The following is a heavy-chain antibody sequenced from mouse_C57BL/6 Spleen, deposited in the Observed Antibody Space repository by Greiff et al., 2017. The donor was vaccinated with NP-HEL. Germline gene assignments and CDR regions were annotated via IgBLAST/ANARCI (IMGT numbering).Heavy chain of an antibody. CDR3: DSDTGDYDEGYAMDY. Sequence: EVKVVESGGGLVQPGGSLSLSCAASGFTFTDYYMSWVRQPPGKALEWLGFIRHKANGYTTESSASVKGRFTISRATSQRIIYLPINTLRAADSAMNYGDSDTGDYDEGYAMDYWGQGTSVTVSS. V-gene: IGHV7-3*01. D-gene: IGHD2-4*01. J-gene: IGHJ4*01. CDR1: GFTFTDYY. CDR2: IRHKANGYTT.